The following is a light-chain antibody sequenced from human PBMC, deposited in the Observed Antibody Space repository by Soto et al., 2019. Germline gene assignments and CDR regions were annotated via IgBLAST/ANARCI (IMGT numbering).Light chain of an antibody. J-gene: IGLJ1*01. V-gene: IGLV1-47*01. CDR1: SSNIGSNY. Sequence: QPVLTQPPSASGTPGQRAPIPFSGSSSNIGSNYVYWYQQIPGTAPKLLIYRNNQRPSGVPDRFSGSKSGTSASLAISGLRSEDEADYYCAAWDDSLSGYYVFGTGTKVTVL. CDR2: RNN. CDR3: AAWDDSLSGYYV.